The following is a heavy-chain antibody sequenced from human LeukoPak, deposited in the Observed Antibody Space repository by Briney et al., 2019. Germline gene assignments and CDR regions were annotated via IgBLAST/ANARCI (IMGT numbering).Heavy chain of an antibody. CDR1: GLTASHNVNNA. Sequence: GGSLRLSCAASGLTASHNVNNAMSWVRHAPGKGLEWVSGITTSGSTYYADSVKGRFTISRENSNNTLYLHMDSLRAENTAVYYCAKAPVWNYYYGLDVWGQGTTVTVSS. CDR3: AKAPVWNYYYGLDV. D-gene: IGHD2-21*01. J-gene: IGHJ6*02. V-gene: IGHV3-23*01. CDR2: ITTSGST.